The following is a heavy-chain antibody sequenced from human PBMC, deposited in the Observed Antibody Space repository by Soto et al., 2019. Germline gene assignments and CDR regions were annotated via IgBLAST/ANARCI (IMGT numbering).Heavy chain of an antibody. CDR1: GDSISSSSYY. J-gene: IGHJ4*02. CDR3: ARRSLYSSSSFDY. CDR2: IYYSGST. D-gene: IGHD6-6*01. Sequence: GSLSLTCTVSGDSISSSSYYWGWIRQPPGKGLEWIGSIYYSGSTYYNPSLKSRVTISVDTSKNQFSLKLSSVTAADTAVYYCARRSLYSSSSFDYWGQGTLVTVSS. V-gene: IGHV4-39*01.